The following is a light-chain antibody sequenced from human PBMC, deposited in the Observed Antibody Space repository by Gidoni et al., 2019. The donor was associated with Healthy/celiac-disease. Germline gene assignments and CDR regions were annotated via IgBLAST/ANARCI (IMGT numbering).Light chain of an antibody. CDR1: QSISSY. V-gene: IGKV1-39*01. CDR2: AAS. J-gene: IGKJ1*01. Sequence: DIQMTQSPSSLSASVGDRVTITCRASQSISSYLNWYQQKPGKAPKLLIYAASSLQSGVPSRFGGSGSGTDFTLTISSLQPEDFATYYCQQSYSTPPTFGQXTKVEIK. CDR3: QQSYSTPPT.